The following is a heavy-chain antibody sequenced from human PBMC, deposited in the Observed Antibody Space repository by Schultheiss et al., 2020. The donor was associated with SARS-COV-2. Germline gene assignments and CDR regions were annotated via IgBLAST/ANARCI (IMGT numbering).Heavy chain of an antibody. Sequence: LRLSCAASGFTFSNAWMSWVRQAPGKGLEWIGYIYYSGSTYYNPSLKSRVTMSVDTSKNQFSLKLSSVTAADTAVYYCARDNGYYYDIWGQGTMVTVSS. CDR2: IYYSGST. V-gene: IGHV4-28*03. D-gene: IGHD2/OR15-2a*01. CDR3: ARDNGYYYDI. CDR1: GFTFSNAW. J-gene: IGHJ3*02.